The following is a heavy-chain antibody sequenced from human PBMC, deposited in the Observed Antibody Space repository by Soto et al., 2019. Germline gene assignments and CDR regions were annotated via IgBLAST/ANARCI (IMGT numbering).Heavy chain of an antibody. J-gene: IGHJ4*02. CDR2: ISYRGTT. V-gene: IGHV4-30-4*01. CDR1: GSPIIRFNYY. CDR3: AGAEGTYTWSSEFAY. D-gene: IGHD3-16*01. Sequence: SETLSLTCNVSGSPIIRFNYYWTWIRQPPGKGLEWVGHISYRGTTFYNPSLKSRATVSMDTSKSQFSLKLASVTAADTAVYYCAGAEGTYTWSSEFAYWRQGTLFTVSS.